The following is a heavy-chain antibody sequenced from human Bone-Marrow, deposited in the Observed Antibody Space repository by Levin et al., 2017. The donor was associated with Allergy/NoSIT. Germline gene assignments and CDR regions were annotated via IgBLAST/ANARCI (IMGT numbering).Heavy chain of an antibody. J-gene: IGHJ6*03. V-gene: IGHV4-39*01. D-gene: IGHD2-21*01. Sequence: SCTVSGGSISSSSYFWGWIRQPPGKGLEWIGSIYYTGSTFHNPSLKSRVTISVDTSKNQFSLKLSSVTAADTAVYYCAEVSYYYYYMDVWGKGTTVTVSS. CDR1: GGSISSSSYF. CDR2: IYYTGST. CDR3: AEVSYYYYYMDV.